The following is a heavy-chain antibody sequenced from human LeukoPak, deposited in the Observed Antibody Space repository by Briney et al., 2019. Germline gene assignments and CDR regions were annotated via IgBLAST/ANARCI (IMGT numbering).Heavy chain of an antibody. Sequence: PSETLSLTCTVSGGSISSYYWSWIRQPPGKGLEWIGYIYYSGSTNYNPSLKSRVTISVDTSKNQFSLKLSSVTAAGTAVYYCARDPQLRDYGDYIQAAFDIWGQGTMVTVSS. CDR3: ARDPQLRDYGDYIQAAFDI. CDR2: IYYSGST. V-gene: IGHV4-59*01. CDR1: GGSISSYY. D-gene: IGHD4-17*01. J-gene: IGHJ3*02.